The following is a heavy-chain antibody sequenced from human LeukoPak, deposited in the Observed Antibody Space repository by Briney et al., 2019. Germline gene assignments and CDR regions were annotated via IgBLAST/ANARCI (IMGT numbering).Heavy chain of an antibody. V-gene: IGHV1-46*01. Sequence: GASVKVSCKASGYTFTSYYMHWVRQAPGQGLEWMGIINPSGGSTSYAQKFQGRVTMTRDMSTSTVYMELSSLRAEDTAVYYCANLPRQYSYGYPTSDAFDIWGQGTMVTVSS. CDR1: GYTFTSYY. CDR3: ANLPRQYSYGYPTSDAFDI. J-gene: IGHJ3*02. CDR2: INPSGGST. D-gene: IGHD5-18*01.